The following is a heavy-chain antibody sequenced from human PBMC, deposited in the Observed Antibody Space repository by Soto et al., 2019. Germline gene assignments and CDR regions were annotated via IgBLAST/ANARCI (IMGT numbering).Heavy chain of an antibody. J-gene: IGHJ6*02. CDR3: ARFSGGSYNTYYFYYGMDV. D-gene: IGHD2-15*01. CDR1: GYTFTSYG. CDR2: ISAYNGNT. V-gene: IGHV1-18*04. Sequence: ASVKVSCKTSGYTFTSYGISWVRQAPGQGLDWMGWISAYNGNTKYAQDLQGRVTMTTDTSTSTAYMELRSLRSDDTAMYYCARFSGGSYNTYYFYYGMDVWGQGTTVTVSS.